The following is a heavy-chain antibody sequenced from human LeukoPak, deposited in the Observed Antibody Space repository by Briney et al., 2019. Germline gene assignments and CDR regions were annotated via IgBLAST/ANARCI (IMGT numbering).Heavy chain of an antibody. CDR3: VRQRLWSDL. D-gene: IGHD4-11*01. CDR1: GGGLSYY. J-gene: IGHJ5*02. V-gene: IGHV4-39*01. Sequence: SETLSLTCTVSGGGLSYYWGWIRQPPGKGLEWIGNIYYDGTTYYNPSLKSRVSMSVDTSKKQFALNLNSMTASDTGVYYCVRQRLWSDLWGQGALVIVSS. CDR2: IYYDGTT.